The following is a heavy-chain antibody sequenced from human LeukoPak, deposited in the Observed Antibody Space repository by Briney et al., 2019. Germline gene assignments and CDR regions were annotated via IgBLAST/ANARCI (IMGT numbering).Heavy chain of an antibody. CDR1: GYTFTSYD. CDR3: ARGGIVVVPPDISHHDAFDI. J-gene: IGHJ3*02. CDR2: MNPNSGNT. Sequence: ASVKVSCKASGYTFTSYDINWVRQATGQGLEWMGWMNPNSGNTGYAQKFQGRVTIIADESTSTAYIELSSLRSEDTAVYYCARGGIVVVPPDISHHDAFDIWGQGTMVTVSS. V-gene: IGHV1-8*03. D-gene: IGHD2-2*01.